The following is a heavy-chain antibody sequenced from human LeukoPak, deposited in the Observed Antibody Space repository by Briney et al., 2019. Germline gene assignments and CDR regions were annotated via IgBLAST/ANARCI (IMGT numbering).Heavy chain of an antibody. J-gene: IGHJ4*02. D-gene: IGHD4-23*01. Sequence: SETLSLTCTVSGGSISSGDYYWSWIRQPPGKGLEWIGYIYYSGSTNYNPSLKSRVTISVDTSKNQFSLKLSSVTAADTAVYYCARDRGNVGYFDYWGQGTLVTVSS. CDR1: GGSISSGDYY. CDR2: IYYSGST. CDR3: ARDRGNVGYFDY. V-gene: IGHV4-61*08.